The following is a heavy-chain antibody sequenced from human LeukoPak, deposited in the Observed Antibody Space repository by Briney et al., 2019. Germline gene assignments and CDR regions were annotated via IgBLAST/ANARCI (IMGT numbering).Heavy chain of an antibody. D-gene: IGHD3-22*01. CDR2: IWYDGSNK. J-gene: IGHJ5*02. CDR1: GFTFSSYG. V-gene: IGHV3-33*06. Sequence: GRSLRLSCAASGFTFSSYGMHWVRQAPGKGLEWVAVIWYDGSNKYYADSVKGRFTISRDNSKNTLYLQMNSLRAEDTAIYYCAKDPNYYDSIGPSGPWGQGTLVTVSS. CDR3: AKDPNYYDSIGPSGP.